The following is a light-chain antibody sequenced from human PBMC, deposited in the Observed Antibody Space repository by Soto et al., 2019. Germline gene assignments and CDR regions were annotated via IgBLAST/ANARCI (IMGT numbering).Light chain of an antibody. Sequence: AIQLPQSSSTLSASLGDTFTITCLASQGIATDLGWYQQKPGKAPDLLIFGASGLRGGVPSRFSGSGSVSHFTLTITSLQPEDFATYYCLQYYDFPRTFGQGTKVDVK. CDR3: LQYYDFPRT. CDR2: GAS. V-gene: IGKV1-6*01. J-gene: IGKJ1*01. CDR1: QGIATD.